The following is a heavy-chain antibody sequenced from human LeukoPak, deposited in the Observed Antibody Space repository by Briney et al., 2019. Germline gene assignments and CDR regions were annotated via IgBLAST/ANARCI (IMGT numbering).Heavy chain of an antibody. Sequence: PGGSLRLSCAASGFTFSSYAMSWVRQAPGKGLEWVSAISGSGGSTYYADSVKGRFTISRDNSKNTLYLQMNSLRAEDTAVYYCAKIYGSGSYYYYYGMDVWGQGTTVTVSS. CDR3: AKIYGSGSYYYYYGMDV. D-gene: IGHD3-10*01. CDR1: GFTFSSYA. CDR2: ISGSGGST. V-gene: IGHV3-23*01. J-gene: IGHJ6*02.